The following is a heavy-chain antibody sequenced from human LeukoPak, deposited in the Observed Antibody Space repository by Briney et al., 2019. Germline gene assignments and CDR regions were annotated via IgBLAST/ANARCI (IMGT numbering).Heavy chain of an antibody. CDR3: ARSEEMAALFDY. J-gene: IGHJ4*02. CDR1: SDSISPYY. CDR2: VYYSGST. Sequence: SETLSLTCTVSSDSISPYYWSWIRQSPGTGLEWIGCVYYSGSTTYNPSLKSRVTIPIDTSKNQFSLKLTSVTAADTAMYYCARSEEMAALFDYWGQGTLVTVSS. V-gene: IGHV4-59*01. D-gene: IGHD5-24*01.